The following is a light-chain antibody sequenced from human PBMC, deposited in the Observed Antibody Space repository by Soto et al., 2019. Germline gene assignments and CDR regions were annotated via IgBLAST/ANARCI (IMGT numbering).Light chain of an antibody. CDR1: SSNIGAGYD. Sequence: QSVLTQPASVSGAPGQRVTISCTGGSSNIGAGYDVHWYRQLPGTTPELLIYDNSNRPSGVPARFSGSKSGTSASLAITGLQADDEADYYCQSYDTSLSGWVVFGGGTKLTVL. CDR3: QSYDTSLSGWVV. J-gene: IGLJ2*01. CDR2: DNS. V-gene: IGLV1-40*01.